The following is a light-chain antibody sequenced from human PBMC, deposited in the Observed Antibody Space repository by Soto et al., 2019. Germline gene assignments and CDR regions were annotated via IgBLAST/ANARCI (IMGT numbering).Light chain of an antibody. V-gene: IGKV1-39*01. Sequence: DIQMTQSPSSLAASVGDRVTITCRASQSTSSYLNWYQQKPGKAPKLLIYAASSLQSGVPSRFSGSGSGTDFTLTISSLQPEDFATYYCQQSYSTPQDTFGGGTKVDIK. CDR1: QSTSSY. CDR3: QQSYSTPQDT. J-gene: IGKJ4*01. CDR2: AAS.